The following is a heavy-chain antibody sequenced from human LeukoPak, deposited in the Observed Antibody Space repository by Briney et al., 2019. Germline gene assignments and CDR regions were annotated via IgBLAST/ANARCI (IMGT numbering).Heavy chain of an antibody. CDR1: GFTFSSYA. D-gene: IGHD5-18*01. V-gene: IGHV3-23*01. Sequence: PGGSLRLSCAASGFTFSSYAMSWVRQAPGKGLEWVSAISGSGGSTYYADSVKGRFTISRDNSKNTLYLQMNSLRAEDTAVYYCARGDLGYSYGHDYWGQGTLVTVSS. CDR2: ISGSGGST. J-gene: IGHJ4*02. CDR3: ARGDLGYSYGHDY.